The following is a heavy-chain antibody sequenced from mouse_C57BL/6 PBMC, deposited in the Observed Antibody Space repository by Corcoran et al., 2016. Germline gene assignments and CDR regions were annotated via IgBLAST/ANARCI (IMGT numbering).Heavy chain of an antibody. D-gene: IGHD2-5*01. J-gene: IGHJ4*01. V-gene: IGHV1-81*01. CDR3: AREENSNYLYAMDY. CDR1: CYTFTSYG. CDR2: IYPRSGNT. Sequence: QVQLQQSGAELARPGASVKLSCKASCYTFTSYGISWVKQRTGQGLEWIGEIYPRSGNTYYNEKFKGKATLTADKSSSTAYMELRSLTSEDSAVYFCAREENSNYLYAMDYWGQGTSVTVSS.